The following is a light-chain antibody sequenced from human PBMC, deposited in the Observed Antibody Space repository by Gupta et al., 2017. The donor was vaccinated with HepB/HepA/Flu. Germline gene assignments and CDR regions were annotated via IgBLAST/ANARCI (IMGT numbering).Light chain of an antibody. Sequence: QSVLTPPPSASGTPGQRVTISCSGSDSNIRTNTVNWHQQLPGTAPKVVIYNNNQRPSGVPDRFSGSKSGTSASLAISGLQSEDEADYYCAAWDNRLKGWVFGGGTKLTVL. CDR3: AAWDNRLKGWV. CDR1: DSNIRTNT. J-gene: IGLJ3*02. V-gene: IGLV1-44*01. CDR2: NNN.